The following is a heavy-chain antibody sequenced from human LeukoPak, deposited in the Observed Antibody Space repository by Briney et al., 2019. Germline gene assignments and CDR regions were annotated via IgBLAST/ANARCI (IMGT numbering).Heavy chain of an antibody. J-gene: IGHJ4*02. D-gene: IGHD1-26*01. CDR2: ISGDGGST. CDR1: GFTFDDYA. CDR3: ANLGGSYAFDEYYFDY. Sequence: GGSLRLSCAASGFTFDDYAMHWVRQAPGKGLEWVSLISGDGGSTYYADSVKGRFTISRDNSKNSLYLQMNSLRTEDTALYYCANLGGSYAFDEYYFDYWGQGTLVTVSS. V-gene: IGHV3-43*02.